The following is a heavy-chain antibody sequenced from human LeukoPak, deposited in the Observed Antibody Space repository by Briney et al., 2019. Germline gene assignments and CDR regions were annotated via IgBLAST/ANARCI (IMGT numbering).Heavy chain of an antibody. CDR1: GFTFSNYA. Sequence: PGGSLRLSCAASGFTFSNYAMNWVRQAPGKALEWVSAISGSGGDTTYADSVKDRFTISRDNSENTLYLQMNSLRAEDTAVYYCAKDHYEGNDHYYGMDVWGQGPTVTVSS. J-gene: IGHJ6*02. CDR3: AKDHYEGNDHYYGMDV. V-gene: IGHV3-23*01. D-gene: IGHD4-23*01. CDR2: ISGSGGDT.